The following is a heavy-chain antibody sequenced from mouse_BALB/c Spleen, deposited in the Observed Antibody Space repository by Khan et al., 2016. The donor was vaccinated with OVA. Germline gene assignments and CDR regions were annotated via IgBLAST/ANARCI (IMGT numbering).Heavy chain of an antibody. CDR1: GFNIKDYY. V-gene: IGHV14-4*02. D-gene: IGHD1-1*01. CDR3: SAFPSCYGRDWFAY. Sequence: VQLQQSGAELVRSGASVKLSCTAAGFNIKDYYMHWVKQRPEQGLEWIGWIDPENGDTEYAPKFKGKATMTADTSSNTAYLQLSSLTSEDTAVYYWSAFPSCYGRDWFAYWGQGTLVTVSA. J-gene: IGHJ3*01. CDR2: IDPENGDT.